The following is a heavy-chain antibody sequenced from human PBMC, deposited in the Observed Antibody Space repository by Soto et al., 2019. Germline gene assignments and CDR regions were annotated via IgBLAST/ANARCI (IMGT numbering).Heavy chain of an antibody. J-gene: IGHJ4*02. Sequence: SETLSLTWTVSGGSIRDRGCYWLWIRQHPGNGLEWIGYIYYSGSTYYNPSLKSRVTISVDTSKNQFSLKLSSVTAADTAVYYCARSLHYYDSSGYSEFDYWGQGTLVTVSS. CDR1: GGSIRDRGCY. CDR3: ARSLHYYDSSGYSEFDY. CDR2: IYYSGST. D-gene: IGHD3-22*01. V-gene: IGHV4-31*02.